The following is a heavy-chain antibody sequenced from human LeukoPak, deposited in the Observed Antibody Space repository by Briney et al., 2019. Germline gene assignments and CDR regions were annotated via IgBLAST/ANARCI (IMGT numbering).Heavy chain of an antibody. V-gene: IGHV3-64*01. J-gene: IGHJ4*02. Sequence: GVSLRLSCAASGFTFSSYAMHWVRQAPGKGLEYVSAISSNGGSTYYANSVKGRFTISRDNSKNTLYLQMGSLRAEDMAVYYCLREGDYGPFDYWGQGTLVTVSS. CDR3: LREGDYGPFDY. D-gene: IGHD4-17*01. CDR1: GFTFSSYA. CDR2: ISSNGGST.